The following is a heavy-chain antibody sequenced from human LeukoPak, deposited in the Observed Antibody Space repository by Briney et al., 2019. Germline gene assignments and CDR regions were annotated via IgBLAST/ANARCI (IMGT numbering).Heavy chain of an antibody. Sequence: GESLKISCKGSGYTFTNYWIGWVRQMPGKGLEFMGIIYPGDSDTRYSPSFQGQVTISVDKSINTAYLQWSSLKASDSAVYYCARAGYSNRWDRVDYWGQGTLVTVSS. D-gene: IGHD2/OR15-2a*01. V-gene: IGHV5-51*01. CDR2: IYPGDSDT. CDR1: GYTFTNYW. CDR3: ARAGYSNRWDRVDY. J-gene: IGHJ4*02.